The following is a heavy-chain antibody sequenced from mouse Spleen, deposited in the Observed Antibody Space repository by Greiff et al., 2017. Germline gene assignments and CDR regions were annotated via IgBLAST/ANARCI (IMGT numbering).Heavy chain of an antibody. J-gene: IGHJ4*01. CDR3: ARSGGALYAMGY. V-gene: IGHV2-2*01. CDR1: GFSLTSYG. Sequence: QVQLQQSGPGLVQPSQSLSITCTVSGFSLTSYGVHWVRQSPGKGLEWLGVIWSGGSTDYNAAFISRLSISKDNSKSQVFFKMNSLQADDTAIYYCARSGGALYAMGYWGQGTSDTVSS. CDR2: IWSGGST.